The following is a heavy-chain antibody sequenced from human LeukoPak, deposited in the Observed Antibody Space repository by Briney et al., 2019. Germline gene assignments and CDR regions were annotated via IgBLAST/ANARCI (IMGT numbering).Heavy chain of an antibody. CDR2: INTNTGNP. CDR1: GCTFTSYA. Sequence: ASVKVSCKASGCTFTSYAMNWVRQAPGQGLEWMGWINTNTGNPTYAQGFTGRFVFSLDTSVTTAYLQISSLKAEDTAVYYCARYTADSSGSSLGYWGQGTLVTVSS. J-gene: IGHJ4*02. D-gene: IGHD3-22*01. V-gene: IGHV7-4-1*02. CDR3: ARYTADSSGSSLGY.